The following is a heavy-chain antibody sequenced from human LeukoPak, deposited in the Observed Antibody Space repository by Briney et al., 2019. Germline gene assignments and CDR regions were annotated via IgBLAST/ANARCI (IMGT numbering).Heavy chain of an antibody. V-gene: IGHV3-23*01. CDR3: AKDNYHATSGTFDY. D-gene: IGHD1-1*01. Sequence: PGGSLRLSCAASGFTFSNYAMSWVRQAPGKGLEWVSGIRRSGDRTSFADSVKGRFPISRDNSKNTVYLQMNRLRAEDTAVYYCAKDNYHATSGTFDYWGQRTLPTVSS. CDR1: GFTFSNYA. J-gene: IGHJ4*02. CDR2: IRRSGDRT.